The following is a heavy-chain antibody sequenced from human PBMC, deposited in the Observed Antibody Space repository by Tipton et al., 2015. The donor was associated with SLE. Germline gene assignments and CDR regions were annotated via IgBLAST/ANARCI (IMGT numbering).Heavy chain of an antibody. Sequence: TLSLTCTVSGGSITNYYWSWIRQPPGKGLEWIGYIYYSGHTYYNPSLKSRVIMSVDTSKNQFSLRLSSVTAADTAIYYCARCGGLIASPFDLWGQGALVSVSS. CDR2: IYYSGHT. CDR3: ARCGGLIASPFDL. CDR1: GGSITNYY. D-gene: IGHD3-16*01. V-gene: IGHV4-59*08. J-gene: IGHJ4*02.